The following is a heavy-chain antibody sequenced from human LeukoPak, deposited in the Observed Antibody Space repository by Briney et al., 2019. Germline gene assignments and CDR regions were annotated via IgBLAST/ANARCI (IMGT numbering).Heavy chain of an antibody. CDR1: GLTFSSYA. Sequence: GWSLRLSCAASGLTFSSYAMHWVRQAPGKGLEYVSAISTNGVGTYYANSVKGRFTISRDNSKNTLYLQMGSLRPEDMAVYYCARYTSGSCYDYWGRGTLVTVSS. J-gene: IGHJ4*02. CDR2: ISTNGVGT. CDR3: ARYTSGSCYDY. D-gene: IGHD3-10*01. V-gene: IGHV3-64*01.